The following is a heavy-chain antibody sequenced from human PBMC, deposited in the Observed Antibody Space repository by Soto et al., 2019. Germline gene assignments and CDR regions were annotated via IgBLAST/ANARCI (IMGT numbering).Heavy chain of an antibody. V-gene: IGHV1-69*13. CDR1: GGTFSSYA. J-gene: IGHJ4*02. CDR3: ARDRGQYYYGSGSSIDYFDY. CDR2: IIPIFGTA. D-gene: IGHD3-10*01. Sequence: SVKVSCKASGGTFSSYATSWVRQAPGQGLEWMGGIIPIFGTANYAQKFQGRVTITADESTSTAYMELSSLRSEDTAVYYCARDRGQYYYGSGSSIDYFDYWGQGTLVTVSS.